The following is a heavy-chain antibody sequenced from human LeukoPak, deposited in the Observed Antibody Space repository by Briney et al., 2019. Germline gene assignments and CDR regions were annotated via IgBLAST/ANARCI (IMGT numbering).Heavy chain of an antibody. CDR1: GFTFGSYS. D-gene: IGHD6-6*01. V-gene: IGHV3-21*01. J-gene: IGHJ4*02. Sequence: PGGSLRLSCAASGFTFGSYSMNWVRQAPGKGLEWVSSISSSSSYIYYADSVKGRFTISRDNAKNSLYLQMNSLRAEDAAVYYCSRDLFEYSSSSILWGQGTLVTVSS. CDR2: ISSSSSYI. CDR3: SRDLFEYSSSSIL.